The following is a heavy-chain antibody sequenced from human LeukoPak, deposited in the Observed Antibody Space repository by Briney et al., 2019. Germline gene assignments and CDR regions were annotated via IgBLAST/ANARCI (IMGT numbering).Heavy chain of an antibody. Sequence: TGRSLRLSCAASGFTFSSYGMHWVRQAPGKGLEWVAVISYDGSHKYSADSVKGRFTISRDNSKNTLYLQMNSLRTEDTAVYFCSASRPHYGDYYGLDVWGHGTTVTVSS. CDR3: SASRPHYGDYYGLDV. D-gene: IGHD4/OR15-4a*01. CDR2: ISYDGSHK. CDR1: GFTFSSYG. V-gene: IGHV3-30*03. J-gene: IGHJ6*02.